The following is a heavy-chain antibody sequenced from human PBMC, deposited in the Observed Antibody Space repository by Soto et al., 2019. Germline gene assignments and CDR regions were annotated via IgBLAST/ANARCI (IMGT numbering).Heavy chain of an antibody. CDR1: GGSISSYY. V-gene: IGHV4-59*01. CDR3: ARDQDIALIGFHYGMDV. D-gene: IGHD2-8*01. CDR2: IYYSGST. Sequence: SETLSLTCTVSGGSISSYYWSWIRQPPGKGLEWIGYIYYSGSTNYNPSLKSRVTISVDTSKNQFSLKLSSVTAADTAVYYCARDQDIALIGFHYGMDVWGQGTTVTVSS. J-gene: IGHJ6*02.